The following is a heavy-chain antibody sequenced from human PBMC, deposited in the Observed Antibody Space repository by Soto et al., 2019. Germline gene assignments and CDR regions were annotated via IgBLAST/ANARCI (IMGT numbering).Heavy chain of an antibody. CDR3: AKVKTWTCLDY. CDR1: GFTFSSYE. J-gene: IGHJ4*02. D-gene: IGHD5-12*01. V-gene: IGHV3-23*04. Sequence: EVQLVESGGGLAQPGGSVRLSCAASGFTFSSYEMNWVRQAPGKTLEWVSALDGSGGATYYADSVKGRFTVSRDNSKSTLYLQLNSLRAEDTAVYYYAKVKTWTCLDYWGQGTLVTVSS. CDR2: LDGSGGAT.